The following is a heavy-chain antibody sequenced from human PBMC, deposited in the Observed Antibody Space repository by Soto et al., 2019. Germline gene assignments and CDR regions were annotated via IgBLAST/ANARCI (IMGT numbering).Heavy chain of an antibody. V-gene: IGHV1-18*01. CDR2: ISPYSGNT. D-gene: IGHD3-16*01. J-gene: IGHJ6*02. Sequence: QVQLVQSGAEVRKPGSSVKVSCKASGYIFVNYGIAWVRQAPGQGLEWMGWISPYSGNTHYAIKVQGRLTMTTDTSTRTADMDLSSLTSDDTAVYYCAMVDNYVKTTPQDVWCPGTTVTVSS. CDR3: AMVDNYVKTTPQDV. CDR1: GYIFVNYG.